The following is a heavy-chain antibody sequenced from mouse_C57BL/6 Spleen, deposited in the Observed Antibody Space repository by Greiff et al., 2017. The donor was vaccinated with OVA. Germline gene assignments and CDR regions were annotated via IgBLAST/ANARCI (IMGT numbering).Heavy chain of an antibody. V-gene: IGHV3-6*01. CDR2: ISYDGSN. CDR3: ARVTTVWYFDV. CDR1: GYSITSGYY. D-gene: IGHD1-1*01. Sequence: DVQLQESGPGLVKPSQSLSLTCSVTGYSITSGYYWNWIRQFPGNKLEWMGYISYDGSNNYNPSLKNRISITRDTSKNQFFLKLNSVTTEDTATYYCARVTTVWYFDVWGTGTTVTVSS. J-gene: IGHJ1*03.